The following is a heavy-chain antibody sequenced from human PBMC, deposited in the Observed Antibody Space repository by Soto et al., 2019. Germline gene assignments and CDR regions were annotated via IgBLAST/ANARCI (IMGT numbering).Heavy chain of an antibody. D-gene: IGHD1-7*01. CDR1: GGSFSGYY. CDR3: ATMGTPATGLYYFDN. J-gene: IGHJ4*02. CDR2: MSYSGST. Sequence: SETLSLTCAVYGGSFSGYYWSWIRQPPGKGLEWIGFMSYSGSTSYNASLKSRVTISVGTSKSQFSLNLSFVTAADTAVYYCATMGTPATGLYYFDNWGQGTLVTVSS. V-gene: IGHV4-30-4*01.